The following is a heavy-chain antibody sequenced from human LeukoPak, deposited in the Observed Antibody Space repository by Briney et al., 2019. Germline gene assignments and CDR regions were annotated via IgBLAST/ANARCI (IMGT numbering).Heavy chain of an antibody. Sequence: PGGSLRLSCAASGFTFSSYSMNWVRQAPGKGLEWVSSISSSSSYIYYADSVKGRFTISRDNAKNSLYLQMNSLRAEDTAVYYCARAYGDYRYWYFDLWGRGTLVTVSS. CDR2: ISSSSSYI. D-gene: IGHD4-17*01. V-gene: IGHV3-21*01. J-gene: IGHJ2*01. CDR3: ARAYGDYRYWYFDL. CDR1: GFTFSSYS.